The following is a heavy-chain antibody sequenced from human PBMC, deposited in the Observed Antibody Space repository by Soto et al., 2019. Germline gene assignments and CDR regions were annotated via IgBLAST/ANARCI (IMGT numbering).Heavy chain of an antibody. CDR1: GGSFSGYY. CDR3: ARQGAVTGTSPILDY. CDR2: ISHSGST. Sequence: QVQLQQWGAGLLKPSETLSLTCAVYGGSFSGYYWSWIRQPPGKGLEWIGEISHSGSTNYNPSLKSRFTISVDTSKNQFSRNLSSLTAADTAVYYCARQGAVTGTSPILDYWGQGALITVSS. D-gene: IGHD6-19*01. J-gene: IGHJ4*02. V-gene: IGHV4-34*01.